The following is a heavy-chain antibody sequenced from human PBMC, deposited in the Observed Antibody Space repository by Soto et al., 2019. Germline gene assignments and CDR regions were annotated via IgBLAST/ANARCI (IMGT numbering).Heavy chain of an antibody. J-gene: IGHJ6*02. D-gene: IGHD3-10*01. CDR1: GYTFNNYG. CDR2: ISVYNGNK. CDR3: ARVAITLIRRSKVDFYSMDV. Sequence: ASVKVSCKASGYTFNNYGITWVRQAPGQGLEWMGWISVYNGNKNYAKKVQGRVSVTADTSTSTAYMELRSLQSDDTAVYFCARVAITLIRRSKVDFYSMDVWGQGTTVTVSS. V-gene: IGHV1-18*01.